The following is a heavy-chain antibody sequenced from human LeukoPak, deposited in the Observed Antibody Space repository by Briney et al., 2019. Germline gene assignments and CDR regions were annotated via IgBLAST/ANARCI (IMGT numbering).Heavy chain of an antibody. CDR3: ARRPPGYPNDY. J-gene: IGHJ4*02. CDR2: IYYSGST. V-gene: IGHV4-39*07. Sequence: SETLSLTCTVSGGSISSSSYYWGWIRQPPGKGLEWIGSIYYSGSTYYNPSLKSRVTISVDTSKNQFSLKLSSVTAADTAVYYCARRPPGYPNDYWGQAILVTVSS. CDR1: GGSISSSSYY. D-gene: IGHD6-25*01.